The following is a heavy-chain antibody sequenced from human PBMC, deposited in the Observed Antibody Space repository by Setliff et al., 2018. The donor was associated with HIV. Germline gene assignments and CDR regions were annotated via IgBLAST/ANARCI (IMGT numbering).Heavy chain of an antibody. D-gene: IGHD6-19*01. CDR1: GGTFSSYA. V-gene: IGHV1-69*13. J-gene: IGHJ4*02. CDR2: IIPIFGTA. CDR3: ARAGASSGWYGWYFDY. Sequence: ASVKVSCKASGGTFSSYAISWVRQAPGQGLEWMGGIIPIFGTANYAQKFQGRVTITADESTSTAHMELSSLRSEDTAVYYCARAGASSGWYGWYFDYWGQGTLVTVSS.